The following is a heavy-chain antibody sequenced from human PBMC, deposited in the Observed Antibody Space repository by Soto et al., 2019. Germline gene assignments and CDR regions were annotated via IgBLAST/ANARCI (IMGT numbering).Heavy chain of an antibody. Sequence: GGSLRLSCAASGFTFSNHWMHWVRQVPGKGLVWVSHINVDGSTTAYADSWKGRFTISRDNAKNTLHLQMNSLRAEDTALYYCVRQAWSGSPYIYYFDSWGQGTLVTVSS. D-gene: IGHD3-10*01. CDR3: VRQAWSGSPYIYYFDS. CDR2: INVDGSTT. V-gene: IGHV3-74*01. J-gene: IGHJ4*02. CDR1: GFTFSNHW.